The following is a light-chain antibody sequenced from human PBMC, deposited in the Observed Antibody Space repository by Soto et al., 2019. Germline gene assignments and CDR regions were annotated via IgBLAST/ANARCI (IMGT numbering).Light chain of an antibody. J-gene: IGKJ2*01. Sequence: EIVLTQSPGTLPLSPGERATLSCRASQSVSSNYLVWYQQKPGQAPRPLIYGASSRATGIPDRFSGSGSGTDFTLTISGLETEDFAVYDCQQYANSPFTFGQGTKLEIK. V-gene: IGKV3-20*01. CDR2: GAS. CDR1: QSVSSNY. CDR3: QQYANSPFT.